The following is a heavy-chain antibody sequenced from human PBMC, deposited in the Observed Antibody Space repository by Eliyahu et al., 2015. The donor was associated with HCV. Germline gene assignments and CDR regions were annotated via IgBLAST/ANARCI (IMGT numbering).Heavy chain of an antibody. V-gene: IGHV3-9*01. CDR3: AKDTYYYGSGSLPRAFDI. CDR2: ISWNSGSI. J-gene: IGHJ3*02. CDR1: GFXFDDYA. Sequence: EVQLVESGGGLVQPGRSLRLSCAASGFXFDDYARHWVRQAPGKGLGWVSGISWNSGSIGYADSVKGRFTISRDNAKNSLYLQMNSLRAEDTALYYCAKDTYYYGSGSLPRAFDIWGQGTKVTVSS. D-gene: IGHD3-10*01.